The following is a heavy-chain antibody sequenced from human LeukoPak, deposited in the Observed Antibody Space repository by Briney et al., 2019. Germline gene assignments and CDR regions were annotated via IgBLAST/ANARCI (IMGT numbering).Heavy chain of an antibody. Sequence: GGSLRLSCAASGLTFSSYGMLWVRQAPGKGLEWVALIWFDGSYKYYVDSVKGRFTISRDNSKNTVYLQMNSLRAEDTALYYCARTTAATHGVFDYWGQGTLVTVSS. D-gene: IGHD2-15*01. CDR3: ARTTAATHGVFDY. J-gene: IGHJ4*02. CDR2: IWFDGSYK. CDR1: GLTFSSYG. V-gene: IGHV3-33*01.